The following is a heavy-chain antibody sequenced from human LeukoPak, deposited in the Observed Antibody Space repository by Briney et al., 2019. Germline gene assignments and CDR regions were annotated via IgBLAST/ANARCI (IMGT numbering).Heavy chain of an antibody. Sequence: PGGSLRLSCSASGFTFSSYSMHWVRQAPGKGLEYVSAISSSGGTTYYADSVKGCFTISRDNSKSTLYLQMSSLRTEDTAVYYCVKNSGSYYHFDYWGQGTLVTVSS. J-gene: IGHJ4*02. CDR1: GFTFSSYS. V-gene: IGHV3-64D*09. CDR3: VKNSGSYYHFDY. D-gene: IGHD1-26*01. CDR2: ISSSGGTT.